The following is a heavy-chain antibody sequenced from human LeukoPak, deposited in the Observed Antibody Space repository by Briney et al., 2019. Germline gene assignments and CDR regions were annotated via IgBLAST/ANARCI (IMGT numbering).Heavy chain of an antibody. J-gene: IGHJ4*02. Sequence: GGSLRLSCAASGFTFRTYAMNWVRQAPGKGLEWVAVISDDGSNKYYAESVKGQFTISRDNSKNTLYLQMNSLRAEDTAVYYCARAFSTTAFDYWGQGTLVTVSS. CDR3: ARAFSTTAFDY. V-gene: IGHV3-30*04. CDR1: GFTFRTYA. D-gene: IGHD4-17*01. CDR2: ISDDGSNK.